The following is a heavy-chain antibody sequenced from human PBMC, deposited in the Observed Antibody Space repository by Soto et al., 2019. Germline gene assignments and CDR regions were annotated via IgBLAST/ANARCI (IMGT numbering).Heavy chain of an antibody. CDR2: IFSNDEK. CDR1: GFSLSNARMG. CDR3: ARIAYGDYYYGMDV. V-gene: IGHV2-26*01. D-gene: IGHD4-17*01. Sequence: QVTLKESGPVLVKPTETLTLTCTVSGFSLSNARMGVSWIRQPPGKALEWLAHIFSNDEKSYSTSLKSRLTISKDTSKSQVVLTMTNMDPVDTATYYCARIAYGDYYYGMDVWGQGTTVTVSS. J-gene: IGHJ6*02.